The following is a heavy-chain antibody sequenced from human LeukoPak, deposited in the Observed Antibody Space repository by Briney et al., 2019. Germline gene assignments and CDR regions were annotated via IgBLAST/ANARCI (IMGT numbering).Heavy chain of an antibody. CDR3: ARDRFNGMNV. J-gene: IGHJ6*02. CDR1: GFSVGSNY. Sequence: GGSLRLSCAVSGFSVGSNYMAWVRQAPGKGLEWVSIVYSDDTTYYADSVKGRFTISRHNSKNTLYLQKNSLRAEDAAVYYCARDRFNGMNVWGQGTTVTLSS. V-gene: IGHV3-53*04. CDR2: VYSDDTT.